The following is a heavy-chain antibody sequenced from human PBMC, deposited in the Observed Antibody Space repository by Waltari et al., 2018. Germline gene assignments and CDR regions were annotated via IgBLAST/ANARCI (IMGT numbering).Heavy chain of an antibody. V-gene: IGHV3-23*01. D-gene: IGHD3-3*01. CDR3: AKEMGIFGVVMDY. J-gene: IGHJ4*02. CDR1: GFTFSCYA. Sequence: EVQLLASGGGLVQPGGSLRLSRAAPGFTFSCYAMSWVRQAPGKGLEWVSAISGSGGSTYDADSVKGRFTISRDNSKNTLYLQMNSLRAEDTAVYYCAKEMGIFGVVMDYWGQGTLVTVSS. CDR2: ISGSGGST.